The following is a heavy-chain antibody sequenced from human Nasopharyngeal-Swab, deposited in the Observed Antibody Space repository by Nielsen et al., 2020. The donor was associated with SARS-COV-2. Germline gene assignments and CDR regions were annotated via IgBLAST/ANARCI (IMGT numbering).Heavy chain of an antibody. J-gene: IGHJ4*02. D-gene: IGHD3-10*01. V-gene: IGHV4-59*01. CDR3: ARECGTGSGSYVDY. CDR1: GGSISSYS. Sequence: SETLSLTCTVSGGSISSYSWSWIRQPPGKGLDWIGYIYYSGSTNYNPSLKSRVTISADTSKNQFSLKLSSVTAADTAVYYCARECGTGSGSYVDYWGQGTLVTVSS. CDR2: IYYSGST.